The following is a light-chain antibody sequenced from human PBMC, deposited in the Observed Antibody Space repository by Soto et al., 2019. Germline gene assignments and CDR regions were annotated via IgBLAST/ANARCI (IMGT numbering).Light chain of an antibody. CDR3: QHRRNWPLT. CDR1: QSVNNQ. CDR2: DAS. Sequence: EIVLTQSPGTLSLSPGETATLSCRASQSVNNQLAWYQQKPGQAPRLLIYDASTRATGIPAGISGSGSGADFTLTISSLEPEDFADYYCQHRRNWPLTFGGGTKVDIK. V-gene: IGKV3-11*01. J-gene: IGKJ4*01.